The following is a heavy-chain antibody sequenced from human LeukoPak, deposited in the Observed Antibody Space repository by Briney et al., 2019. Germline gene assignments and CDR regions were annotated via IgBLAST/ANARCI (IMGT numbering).Heavy chain of an antibody. V-gene: IGHV4-59*01. CDR3: AREPRSHYSSSSHFDY. J-gene: IGHJ4*02. CDR1: GGSISSYY. Sequence: SETLSLTCTVSGGSISSYYWSWIRQPPGKGLEWIGYIYYSGSTNYNPSLKSRVTISVDTSKNQFSLKLSSVTAADTAVYYCAREPRSHYSSSSHFDYWGQGTLVTVSS. CDR2: IYYSGST. D-gene: IGHD6-13*01.